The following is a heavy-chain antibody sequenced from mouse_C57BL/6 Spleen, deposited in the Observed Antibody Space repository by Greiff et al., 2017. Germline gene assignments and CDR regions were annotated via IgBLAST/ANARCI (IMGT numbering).Heavy chain of an antibody. CDR2: FYPGSGSI. CDR1: GYTFTEYT. Sequence: VKLQESGAELVKPGASVKLSCKASGYTFTEYTIHWVKQRSGQGLEWIGWFYPGSGSIKYNEKFKDKATLTAAKSSSTVYMELSTLASEDSAVYVCARHGYVYYAMDYWGQGTSVTVSA. V-gene: IGHV1-62-2*01. D-gene: IGHD1-1*01. CDR3: ARHGYVYYAMDY. J-gene: IGHJ4*01.